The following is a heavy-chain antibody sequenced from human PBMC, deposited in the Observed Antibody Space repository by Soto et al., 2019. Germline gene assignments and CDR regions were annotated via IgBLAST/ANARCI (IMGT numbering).Heavy chain of an antibody. CDR1: GFTFSSYA. V-gene: IGHV3-23*01. CDR2: ISGSGENT. CDR3: AKDLGLGGGSCYGD. Sequence: EVQLLESGGGLVQPGGSLRISCAASGFTFSSYAMGWVRQAPGKGLEWVAAISGSGENTYHPDSVKGRFTISRDNSKNTLVLQMNSLRAEDTAVYYCAKDLGLGGGSCYGDWGQGTLVTVSS. D-gene: IGHD2-15*01. J-gene: IGHJ4*02.